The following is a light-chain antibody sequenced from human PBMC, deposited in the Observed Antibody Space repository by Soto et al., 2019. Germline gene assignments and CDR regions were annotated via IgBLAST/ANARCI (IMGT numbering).Light chain of an antibody. CDR1: QNINNY. V-gene: IGKV1-39*01. CDR2: GAT. CDR3: QQTYTSSRT. J-gene: IGKJ2*01. Sequence: DIQMTQSPSDLPTSVGDRVTITCRASQNINNYLAWYQQKPGKAPRLLVYGATRVENGIPSRFSGSGSGTDFTLTINSVQPEDFATYFCQQTYTSSRTFGQGTTLEI.